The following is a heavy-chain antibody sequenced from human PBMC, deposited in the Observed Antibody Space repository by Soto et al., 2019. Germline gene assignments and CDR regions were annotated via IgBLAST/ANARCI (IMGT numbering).Heavy chain of an antibody. Sequence: EVQLLDSGGGLVQPGGSLRLSCAASGFIFKHYAMNWIRQAPGKGLEWVSSVSGSGDKTYYADSVKGRFTISRDNSKNTLYLDMNSLRAEDTAIYYCATSWFDFLYHFDYWGQGALVLVSS. CDR3: ATSWFDFLYHFDY. CDR1: GFIFKHYA. V-gene: IGHV3-23*01. D-gene: IGHD3-10*01. J-gene: IGHJ4*02. CDR2: VSGSGDKT.